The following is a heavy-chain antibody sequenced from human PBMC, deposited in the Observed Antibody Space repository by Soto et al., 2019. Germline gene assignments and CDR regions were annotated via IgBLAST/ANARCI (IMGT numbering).Heavy chain of an antibody. Sequence: ASVKVSCKASGYTFTSYAMHWVRQAPGQRLEWMGWINGGNGNTKYSQKFQGRVTITRDTSASTAYMELSSLRSEDTAVYYCARDGMGATAFDYWGQGTLVTVSS. J-gene: IGHJ4*02. V-gene: IGHV1-3*01. CDR3: ARDGMGATAFDY. CDR1: GYTFTSYA. CDR2: INGGNGNT. D-gene: IGHD1-26*01.